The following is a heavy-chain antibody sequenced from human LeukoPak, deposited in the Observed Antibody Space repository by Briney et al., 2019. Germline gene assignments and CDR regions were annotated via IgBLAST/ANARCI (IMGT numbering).Heavy chain of an antibody. CDR3: ASGVYSYGYVLDY. V-gene: IGHV1-69*02. J-gene: IGHJ4*02. Sequence: SVKISCKASGGTFSSYTISWVRQAPGQGLEWMGRIIPILGIANYAQKFQGRVTITADKSTSTAYMELSSLRSEDTAVYYCASGVYSYGYVLDYWGQGTLVTVSS. CDR2: IIPILGIA. CDR1: GGTFSSYT. D-gene: IGHD5-18*01.